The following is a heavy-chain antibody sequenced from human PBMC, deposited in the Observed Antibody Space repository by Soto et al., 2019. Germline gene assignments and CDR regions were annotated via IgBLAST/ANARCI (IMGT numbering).Heavy chain of an antibody. CDR3: ERERMTTVIYYGMEV. D-gene: IGHD4-4*01. CDR2: INPNSGGT. Sequence: ASVKVSCKASGGTFSRYAISWVRQAPGQGLEWMGWINPNSGGTNYAQKFQGWVTMTRDTSISTAYMELSRLRSDDTAVYYCERERMTTVIYYGMEVWGQGTTVTVSS. V-gene: IGHV1-2*04. J-gene: IGHJ6*02. CDR1: GGTFSRYA.